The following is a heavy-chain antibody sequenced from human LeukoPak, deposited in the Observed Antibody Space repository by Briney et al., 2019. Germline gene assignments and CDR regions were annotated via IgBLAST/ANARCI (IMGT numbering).Heavy chain of an antibody. CDR1: GYSFTTYW. CDR2: IDPSDSYT. D-gene: IGHD6-13*01. CDR3: ARHEVTVAGSFDY. J-gene: IGHJ4*02. Sequence: GESLKISCKVSGYSFTTYWITWVRQMPGKGLEWMGRIDPSDSYTNYSPSFQGHVTISTDKSISTAYLQWSSLKASDTAMYYCARHEVTVAGSFDYWGQGTLVTVSS. V-gene: IGHV5-10-1*01.